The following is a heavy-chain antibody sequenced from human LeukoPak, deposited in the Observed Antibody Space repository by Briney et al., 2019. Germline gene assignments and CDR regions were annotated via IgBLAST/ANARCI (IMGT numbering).Heavy chain of an antibody. V-gene: IGHV3-15*01. J-gene: IGHJ4*02. CDR3: TTVRLHTGTLDY. CDR1: GFTLSNAW. D-gene: IGHD2-8*02. CDR2: IKSKTDGGTT. Sequence: KPGGSLRLSCAASGFTLSNAWMSWVRQAPGKGLEWVGRIKSKTDGGTTDYAAPVKGRFTISRDDSKNTLYLQMNSLKTEDTAVYYCTTVRLHTGTLDYWGQGTLVTVSS.